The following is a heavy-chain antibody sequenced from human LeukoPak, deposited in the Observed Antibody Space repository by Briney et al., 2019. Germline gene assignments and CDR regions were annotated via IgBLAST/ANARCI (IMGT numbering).Heavy chain of an antibody. CDR1: GFTFSSYW. D-gene: IGHD6-13*01. V-gene: IGHV3-74*01. Sequence: GGSLRLSCAASGFTFSSYWMHWVRQAPGKGLVWVSRINSDGSSTSYADSVKGRFTISRDNAKNTLYLQMNSLRAEDTAVYYCARVYSSSWELDYWGQGTLVTVSS. CDR3: ARVYSSSWELDY. CDR2: INSDGSST. J-gene: IGHJ4*02.